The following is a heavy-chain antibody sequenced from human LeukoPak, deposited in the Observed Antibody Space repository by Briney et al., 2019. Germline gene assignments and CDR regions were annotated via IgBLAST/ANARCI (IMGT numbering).Heavy chain of an antibody. D-gene: IGHD3-22*01. CDR3: ARVDTYYYDSSGYSY. CDR1: GGTFSSYA. V-gene: IGHV1-69*04. Sequence: SVKVSCKASGGTFSSYAISWVRHAPGQGLEWMGRIIPILGIANYAQKFQGRVTITADKSTSTAYMELSSLRSEDTAVYYCARVDTYYYDSSGYSYWGQGTLVTVSS. J-gene: IGHJ4*02. CDR2: IIPILGIA.